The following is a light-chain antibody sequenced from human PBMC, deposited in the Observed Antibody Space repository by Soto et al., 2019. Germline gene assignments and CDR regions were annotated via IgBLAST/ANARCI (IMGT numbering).Light chain of an antibody. V-gene: IGLV1-44*01. CDR2: NNN. CDR3: AAWDDSLNGLV. CDR1: SSNIGSNT. J-gene: IGLJ3*02. Sequence: QSVLTQPPSASGTPGQRVTISCSGSSSNIGSNTVNWYQQLPGTAPKLLLYNNNQRPSGVPDRFSGSKSGTSASLAISGLQSEDEAEYYCAAWDDSLNGLVFGGGTKLTVL.